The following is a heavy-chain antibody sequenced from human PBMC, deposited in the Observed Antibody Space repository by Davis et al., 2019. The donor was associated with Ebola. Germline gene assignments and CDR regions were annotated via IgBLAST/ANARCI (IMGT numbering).Heavy chain of an antibody. D-gene: IGHD1-14*01. V-gene: IGHV3-23*03. CDR1: GFTSHNYA. J-gene: IGHJ6*04. CDR3: AKGQTEGHV. CDR2: ISNSDGAFT. Sequence: PGGSLRLSCVTSGFTSHNYAMTWVRQAPAEGLEWVSLISNSDGAFTYYAASVRGRFTISRDDSKSTVYMQMNSLRAEDTAVYYCAKGQTEGHVWGKGTAVTVSS.